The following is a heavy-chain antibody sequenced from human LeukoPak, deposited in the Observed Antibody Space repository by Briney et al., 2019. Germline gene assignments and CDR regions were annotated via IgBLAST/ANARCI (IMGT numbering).Heavy chain of an antibody. Sequence: GASVKVSCKASGYTFTNYSMHWVRQAPGQRLEWMGWINAGNGNTKYSQKFQGRVTITRDTSASTAYMELSSLRSEDTAVYYCVTDLNYDILAGYAMGWGQETLVTVSS. J-gene: IGHJ4*02. CDR3: VTDLNYDILAGYAMG. V-gene: IGHV1-3*01. CDR2: INAGNGNT. D-gene: IGHD3-9*01. CDR1: GYTFTNYS.